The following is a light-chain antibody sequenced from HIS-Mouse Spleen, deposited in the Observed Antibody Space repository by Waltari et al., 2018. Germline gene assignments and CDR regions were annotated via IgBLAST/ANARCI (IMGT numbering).Light chain of an antibody. Sequence: QSALTQPASGQSITISCTGTSSDVGGYNYVSWYQQHPGKAPKLMIYDVGNRPSGVSNRFSGSKSGNTASLTISGLQAEDEADYYCSSYTSSSFNVVFGGGTKLTVL. V-gene: IGLV2-14*03. CDR3: SSYTSSSFNVV. J-gene: IGLJ2*01. CDR1: SSDVGGYNY. CDR2: DVG.